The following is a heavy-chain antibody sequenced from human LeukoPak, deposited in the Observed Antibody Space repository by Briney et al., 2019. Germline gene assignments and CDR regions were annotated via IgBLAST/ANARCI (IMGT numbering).Heavy chain of an antibody. Sequence: ASVKVSCKASGYIFKSYGVNWVRQAPGQGLEWMGWISGFNAKTDYAQRFEGRVTMTRDTSTSTAYMELRSLRSEDTAVYYCARSGILVTGVRMDVWGKGTTVIVSS. V-gene: IGHV1-18*01. CDR1: GYIFKSYG. CDR2: ISGFNAKT. D-gene: IGHD4-23*01. J-gene: IGHJ6*04. CDR3: ARSGILVTGVRMDV.